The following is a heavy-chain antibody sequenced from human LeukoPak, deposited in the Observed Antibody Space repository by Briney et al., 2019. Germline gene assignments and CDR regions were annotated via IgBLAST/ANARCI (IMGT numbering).Heavy chain of an antibody. D-gene: IGHD3-10*01. V-gene: IGHV3-30*04. J-gene: IGHJ4*02. CDR3: AKDGVPSRWFGRNYFDY. CDR2: ISYDGSNK. Sequence: GGSLGLSCAASGFTFSSYAMHWVRQAPGKGLEWVAVISYDGSNKYYADSVKGRFTISRDNSKNTLYLQMNSLRAEDTAVYYCAKDGVPSRWFGRNYFDYWGQGTLVTVSS. CDR1: GFTFSSYA.